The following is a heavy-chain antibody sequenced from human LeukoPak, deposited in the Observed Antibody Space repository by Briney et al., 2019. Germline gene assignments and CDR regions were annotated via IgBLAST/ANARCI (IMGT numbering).Heavy chain of an antibody. V-gene: IGHV4-38-2*01. D-gene: IGHD4-11*01. Sequence: SETLSLTCAVSGYSISSGYYWGWIRQPPGKGLEWIGSIYHSGSTYYNPSLKSRVTISVDTSKNQFSLNLYSVTAADTAVYYCARLPFADDYSNPHFDHWGQGTLVTVSS. J-gene: IGHJ4*02. CDR1: GYSISSGYY. CDR2: IYHSGST. CDR3: ARLPFADDYSNPHFDH.